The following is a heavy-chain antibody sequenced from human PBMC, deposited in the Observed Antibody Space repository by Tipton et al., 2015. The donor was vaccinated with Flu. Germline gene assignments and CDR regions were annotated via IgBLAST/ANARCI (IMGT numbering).Heavy chain of an antibody. D-gene: IGHD4-11*01. CDR1: DGSINNDCYY. Sequence: TLSLTCAVSDGSINNDCYYWGWVRQPAGKSMEWRGRIYTSGSTNYNPSLESRLTISIDTSKRQFSQRLRSVAAADAAVYYCVRRDYSNYVSEPKNWFDPWGQGTLVTVSS. V-gene: IGHV4-61*02. CDR3: VRRDYSNYVSEPKNWFDP. CDR2: IYTSGST. J-gene: IGHJ5*02.